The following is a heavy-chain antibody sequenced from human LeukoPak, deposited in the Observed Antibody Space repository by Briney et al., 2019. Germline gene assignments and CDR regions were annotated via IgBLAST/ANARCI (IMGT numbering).Heavy chain of an antibody. J-gene: IGHJ3*02. Sequence: GGSLRLSCAASGFTFSGSAMHWVRQASGKGLEWVCRIRSKANCYATAYAASVKGRFTISRDDSKNTAYLQMNSLKTEDTAVYYCTRHGIRYCGGDCSPEGDAFDIWGQGTMVTVSS. D-gene: IGHD2-21*02. CDR1: GFTFSGSA. CDR3: TRHGIRYCGGDCSPEGDAFDI. CDR2: IRSKANCYAT. V-gene: IGHV3-73*01.